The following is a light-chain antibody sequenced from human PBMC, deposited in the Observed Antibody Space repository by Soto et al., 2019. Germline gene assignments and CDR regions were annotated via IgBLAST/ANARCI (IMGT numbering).Light chain of an antibody. CDR2: WAS. J-gene: IGKJ4*01. V-gene: IGKV4-1*01. Sequence: DIVMTQSPDSLAVSLGERVTINCKSSQSVLYSSNNRNYLAWYQQKPGQLPKLLIYWASTRESGVPDRFSGSGSGTDFTLTISSLQAEDVAVYYCQQYYNTPLTFGGGTKVDIK. CDR1: QSVLYSSNNRNY. CDR3: QQYYNTPLT.